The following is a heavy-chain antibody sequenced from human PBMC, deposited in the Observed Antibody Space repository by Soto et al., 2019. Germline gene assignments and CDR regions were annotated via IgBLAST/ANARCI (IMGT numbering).Heavy chain of an antibody. J-gene: IGHJ4*02. CDR3: ATALRGSSYYVPDY. Sequence: QVQLVESGGGVARPGRSLRLSCEASGFTFSGFGINWVCQAPGEGLEWVAVIPNEEATQYYADSVEARFTISRDNSKNTLYLQTDSLRPEDTAVYYCATALRGSSYYVPDYWGQGSLVIVSS. V-gene: IGHV3-30*03. CDR1: GFTFSGFG. CDR2: IPNEEATQ. D-gene: IGHD1-26*01.